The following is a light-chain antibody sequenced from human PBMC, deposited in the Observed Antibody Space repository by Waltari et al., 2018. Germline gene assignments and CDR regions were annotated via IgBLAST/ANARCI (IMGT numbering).Light chain of an antibody. J-gene: IGKJ2*01. CDR2: GAS. CDR3: QQYGSSPPT. V-gene: IGKV3-20*01. CDR1: HSVSGNY. Sequence: ENVLTQSPGTLSLSPGERATLSCRASHSVSGNYLAWYQRKPGQAPRLLIHGASTRATGIPGRFSGSGSGTDFTLSISRLEPEEFAVYFCQQYGSSPPTFGQGTKVEIK.